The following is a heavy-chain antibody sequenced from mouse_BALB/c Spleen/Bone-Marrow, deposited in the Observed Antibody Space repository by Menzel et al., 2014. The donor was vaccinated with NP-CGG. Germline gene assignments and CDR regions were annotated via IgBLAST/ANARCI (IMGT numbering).Heavy chain of an antibody. D-gene: IGHD2-3*01. CDR2: ISGGTSTK. J-gene: IGHJ2*01. CDR3: VRGGYYVPSYFDS. CDR1: GFTFRSFG. V-gene: IGHV5-17*02. Sequence: EVKLVESGGGLVQPGGSRKLSCAASGFTFRSFGMHWARQAPEKGLEWVAYISGGTSTKYYADTVKGRFTISRDNPNNTLFLQMTSLRSEDTAMYYCVRGGYYVPSYFDSWGQGTTLTVSS.